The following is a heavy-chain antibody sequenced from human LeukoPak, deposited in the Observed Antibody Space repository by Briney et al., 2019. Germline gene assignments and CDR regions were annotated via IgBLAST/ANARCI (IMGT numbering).Heavy chain of an antibody. J-gene: IGHJ4*02. CDR2: IYSGGST. CDR1: AFTVSSNY. Sequence: GGSLRLSCAASAFTVSSNYMSWVRQAPGKGLEWVSVIYSGGSTYYADSVKGRFTISRDNSKNTLYLQMNSLRAEDTAVYYCAKDQGGLGDYWGQGTLVTVSS. D-gene: IGHD3-16*01. V-gene: IGHV3-53*01. CDR3: AKDQGGLGDY.